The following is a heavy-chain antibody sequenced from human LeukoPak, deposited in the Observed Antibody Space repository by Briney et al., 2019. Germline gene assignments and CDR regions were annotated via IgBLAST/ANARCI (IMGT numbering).Heavy chain of an antibody. CDR1: GGSISSGGYY. CDR2: IYYSGST. J-gene: IGHJ4*02. Sequence: PSETLSLTCTVSGGSISSGGYYWSWIRQHPGKGLEWIGYIYYSGSTYYNPSLKSRVTISVDTSKNQFSLKLSSVTAADTAVYYCARVGYRNGHYYFDYWGQGTLVTVSS. CDR3: ARVGYRNGHYYFDY. D-gene: IGHD6-19*01. V-gene: IGHV4-31*03.